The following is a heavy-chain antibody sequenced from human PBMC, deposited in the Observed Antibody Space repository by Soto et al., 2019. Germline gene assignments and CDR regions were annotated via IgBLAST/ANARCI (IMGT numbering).Heavy chain of an antibody. J-gene: IGHJ6*02. Sequence: EVQLVQSGAEVKKPGESLRISCKGSGYSFTSYWISWVRQMPGKGLEWMGRIDPSDSYTNYSPSFQGHVTISADKSISTAYLQWSSLKASDTAMYYCASAAYCSSTSCASYYYYYGMDAWGQGTTVTVSS. CDR3: ASAAYCSSTSCASYYYYYGMDA. D-gene: IGHD2-2*01. V-gene: IGHV5-10-1*03. CDR2: IDPSDSYT. CDR1: GYSFTSYW.